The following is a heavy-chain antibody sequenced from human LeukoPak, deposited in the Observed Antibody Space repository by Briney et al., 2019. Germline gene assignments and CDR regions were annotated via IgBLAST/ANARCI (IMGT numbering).Heavy chain of an antibody. CDR3: ARDIKIGGYYDSSGYPLVLFYYYYGMDV. CDR2: IIPIFGTA. Sequence: ASVKVSCKASGGTFSSYAISWVRQAPGQGLEWMGGIIPIFGTANYAQKFQGRVTITADESTSTAYMELSSLRSEDTAVYYCARDIKIGGYYDSSGYPLVLFYYYYGMDVWGQGTTVTVSS. D-gene: IGHD3-22*01. V-gene: IGHV1-69*13. J-gene: IGHJ6*02. CDR1: GGTFSSYA.